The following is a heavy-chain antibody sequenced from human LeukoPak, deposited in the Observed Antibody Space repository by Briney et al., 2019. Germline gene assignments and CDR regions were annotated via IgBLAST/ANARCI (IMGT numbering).Heavy chain of an antibody. J-gene: IGHJ5*02. D-gene: IGHD2-15*01. V-gene: IGHV3-21*01. Sequence: GGSLRLSCAASGFTFSSYTMNWVRQAPGKGLEWVSIISSGSSYIHYADSVKGRFTISRDNAKNSLYLQMNSLRAEDTAVYYCARAISGAWGQGNLVTVSS. CDR3: ARAISGA. CDR1: GFTFSSYT. CDR2: ISSGSSYI.